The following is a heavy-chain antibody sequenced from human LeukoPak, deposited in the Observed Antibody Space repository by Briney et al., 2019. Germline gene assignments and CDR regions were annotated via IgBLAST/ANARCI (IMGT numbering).Heavy chain of an antibody. J-gene: IGHJ4*02. CDR3: AKDVCGGDCYTFDY. D-gene: IGHD2-21*02. CDR1: GFTFSSYS. V-gene: IGHV3-48*01. Sequence: GGSLRLSCAASGFTFSSYSMNWVRQAPGKGLEWVSYISSSSSTIYYADSVKGRFTISRDNSKNTLFLQMNSLRAEDTALYFCAKDVCGGDCYTFDYWGQGTLVTVSS. CDR2: ISSSSSTI.